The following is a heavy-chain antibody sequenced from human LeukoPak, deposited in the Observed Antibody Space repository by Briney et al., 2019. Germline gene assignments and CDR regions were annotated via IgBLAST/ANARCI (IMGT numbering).Heavy chain of an antibody. V-gene: IGHV4-31*03. Sequence: PSQTLSLTCTVSGGSISSGGYYWSWLRQHPGKGLEWIGYIYYSGSTYYNPSLKSRVTISVDTSKNQFSLKLSSVTAADTAVYYCAREGSITGTTGWFDPWGQGTLVTVSS. CDR3: AREGSITGTTGWFDP. J-gene: IGHJ5*02. CDR2: IYYSGST. CDR1: GGSISSGGYY. D-gene: IGHD1-7*01.